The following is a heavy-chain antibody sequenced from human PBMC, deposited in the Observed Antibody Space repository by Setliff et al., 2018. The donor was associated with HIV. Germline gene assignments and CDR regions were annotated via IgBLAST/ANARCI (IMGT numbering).Heavy chain of an antibody. CDR3: VRDGASGYLSN. J-gene: IGHJ4*02. CDR2: INHMFGTA. D-gene: IGHD5-12*01. CDR1: GGTFRSFG. Sequence: SVKVSCKASGGTFRSFGISWVRQAPGKGLEWVGGINHMFGTANYAQKYLGRVTIRADESTITAHLELSSLTYEDTAVFYCVRDGASGYLSNWGQGTPVTVSS. V-gene: IGHV1-69*13.